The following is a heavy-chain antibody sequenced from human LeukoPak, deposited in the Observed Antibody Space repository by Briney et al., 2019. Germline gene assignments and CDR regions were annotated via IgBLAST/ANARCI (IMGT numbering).Heavy chain of an antibody. CDR1: GFPFSSFE. CDR2: ISNSGGTI. CDR3: ARGRGPTY. Sequence: GGSLRLSCAASGFPFSSFEMNWVRRAPGKGLEWLSYISNSGGTIYYADSVKGRFTISRDNAKNSLYLQMSSLRADDTAVYYCARGRGPTYWGQGTLVTVSS. J-gene: IGHJ4*02. V-gene: IGHV3-48*03.